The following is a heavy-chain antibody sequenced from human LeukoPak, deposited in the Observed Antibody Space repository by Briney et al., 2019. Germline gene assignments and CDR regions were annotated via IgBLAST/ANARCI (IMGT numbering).Heavy chain of an antibody. V-gene: IGHV1-24*01. Sequence: ASVNVSCKVSGYTLTELSMHWVRQAPGKGLEWMGGFDPEDGETIYAQKFQGRVTMTEDTSTDTAYMELSSLRSEDTAVYYCATAPGIAAAGTGSYYYYGMDVWGQGTTVTVSS. CDR2: FDPEDGET. CDR3: ATAPGIAAAGTGSYYYYGMDV. CDR1: GYTLTELS. D-gene: IGHD6-13*01. J-gene: IGHJ6*02.